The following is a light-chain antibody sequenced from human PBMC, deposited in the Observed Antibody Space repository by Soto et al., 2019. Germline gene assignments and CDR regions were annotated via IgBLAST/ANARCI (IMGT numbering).Light chain of an antibody. Sequence: ETVMTQSPATLSVSPGERATLSCRARQSVNSNLAWYQQKLGQAPRVLIYGASTRATGIPARFSGSGSGTEFILTISSLQSEDFAVYYCQEYNTWPWTFGQGTKVDI. CDR2: GAS. J-gene: IGKJ1*01. CDR1: QSVNSN. CDR3: QEYNTWPWT. V-gene: IGKV3-15*01.